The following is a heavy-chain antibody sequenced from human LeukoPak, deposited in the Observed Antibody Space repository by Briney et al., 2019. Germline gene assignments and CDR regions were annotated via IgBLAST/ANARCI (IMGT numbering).Heavy chain of an antibody. V-gene: IGHV3-48*03. J-gene: IGHJ4*02. Sequence: GGSLRLSCAASGFTFRSYEMNWVRQAPGKGLEWVSYISSSGSNMYYADSVKGRFTISRDNAKNSLYLQVNSLRAEDTAVYYCARVGASCYRCPLHYWGQGTLVTVSS. CDR2: ISSSGSNM. D-gene: IGHD2-2*01. CDR3: ARVGASCYRCPLHY. CDR1: GFTFRSYE.